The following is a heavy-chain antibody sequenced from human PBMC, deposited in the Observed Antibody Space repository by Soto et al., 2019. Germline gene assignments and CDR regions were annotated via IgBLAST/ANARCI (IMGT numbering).Heavy chain of an antibody. CDR2: IYYSGST. CDR1: GGYISSGVYY. CDR3: ARMWVPAAMFFAY. Sequence: MSVTWTVSGGYISSGVYYWSWNRQHPGKGLEWIGYIYYSGSTYYNPSLKSRVTISVDTSKNQFSLKLSSVTAADTAVYYCARMWVPAAMFFAYWGQGTLVTVSS. D-gene: IGHD2-2*01. V-gene: IGHV4-31*02. J-gene: IGHJ4*02.